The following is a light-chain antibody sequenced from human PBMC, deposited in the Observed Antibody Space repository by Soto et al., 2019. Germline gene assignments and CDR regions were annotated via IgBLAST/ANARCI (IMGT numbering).Light chain of an antibody. CDR2: GAS. V-gene: IGKV3-15*01. Sequence: IVVTQSPATLSVSPGERANLSCRASQSVGTKLAWYQQTPGQAPRLLIYGASSRATGVPARISGSVSGTEFTLTIASLQSEDFAIYYCQQYSSWLWTFGQGTKVDIK. CDR3: QQYSSWLWT. J-gene: IGKJ1*01. CDR1: QSVGTK.